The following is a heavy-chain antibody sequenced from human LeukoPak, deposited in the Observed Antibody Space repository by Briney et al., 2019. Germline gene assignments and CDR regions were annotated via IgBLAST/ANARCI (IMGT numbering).Heavy chain of an antibody. J-gene: IGHJ4*02. CDR1: GFTFGDYA. CDR2: IGGRNTPT. V-gene: IGHV3-23*01. CDR3: AKIPEGQNY. Sequence: GGSLRLSCEASGFTFGDYAMIWFRQDPGKGLEWVSRIGGRNTPTYYADSVKGRFTISRDNSKNTLYLQMNSLRAEDTAVYYCAKIPEGQNYWGQGTLVTVSS. D-gene: IGHD1-14*01.